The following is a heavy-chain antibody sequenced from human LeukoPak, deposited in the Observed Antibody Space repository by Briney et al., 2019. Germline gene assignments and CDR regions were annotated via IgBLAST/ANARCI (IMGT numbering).Heavy chain of an antibody. V-gene: IGHV1-46*01. J-gene: IGHJ4*02. CDR1: GYTFTSYY. CDR3: ASGLAYYYDSSGYYGVDY. D-gene: IGHD3-22*01. Sequence: ASVKVSCKASGYTFTSYYMHWVRQAPGQGLEWMGIVNTSGGSTSYAQKFQGRVTMTRDMSTSTVYMELSSLRSEDTAVYYCASGLAYYYDSSGYYGVDYWGQGTLVTVSS. CDR2: VNTSGGST.